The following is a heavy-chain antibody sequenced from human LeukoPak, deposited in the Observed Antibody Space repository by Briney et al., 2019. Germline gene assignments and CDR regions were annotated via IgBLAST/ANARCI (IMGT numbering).Heavy chain of an antibody. J-gene: IGHJ4*02. CDR3: ARGSVAGTDLDY. V-gene: IGHV4-34*01. CDR1: GGSFSGYY. Sequence: PSETLSLTCAVYGGSFSGYYWSWIRQPPGKGLEWIGEINHSGSTNYNPSLKSRVTISVDTSKNQFSLKLSSVTAADTAVYYCARGSVAGTDLDYWGQGTLVTVSS. CDR2: INHSGST. D-gene: IGHD6-19*01.